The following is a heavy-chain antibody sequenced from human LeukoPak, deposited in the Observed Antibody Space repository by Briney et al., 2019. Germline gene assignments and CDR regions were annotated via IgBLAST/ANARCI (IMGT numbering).Heavy chain of an antibody. CDR2: IHNSGRT. D-gene: IGHD1-14*01. CDR3: ARHGTISSESYFDY. CDR1: GGSVSSYY. V-gene: IGHV4-59*08. Sequence: SETLSLTCSVSGGSVSSYYWSWIRQSPGKGREWIGYIHNSGRTNYNPSLKSRVTGFVDTSKNQVSLRLSSVTAADTAVYYCARHGTISSESYFDYWGQGALVTVSS. J-gene: IGHJ4*02.